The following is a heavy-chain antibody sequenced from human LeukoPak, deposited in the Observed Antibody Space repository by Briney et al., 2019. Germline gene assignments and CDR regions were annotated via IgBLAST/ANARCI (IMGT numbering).Heavy chain of an antibody. CDR1: GFTFSDYV. D-gene: IGHD3-22*01. V-gene: IGHV3-30*04. CDR3: AREDDSSGHAGALGFDP. Sequence: LSGGSLRLSCAASGFTFSDYVMHWVRQAPGEGLEWVAVLGKDGKDGTTTPYANSVKGRFTISRDNSKNTLYLQMDSLRTEDTAVYYCAREDDSSGHAGALGFDPWAREPWSPSPQ. CDR2: LGKDGKDGTTT. J-gene: IGHJ5*02.